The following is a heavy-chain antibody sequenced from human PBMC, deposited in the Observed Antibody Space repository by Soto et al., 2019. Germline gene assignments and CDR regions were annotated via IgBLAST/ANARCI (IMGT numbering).Heavy chain of an antibody. J-gene: IGHJ4*02. D-gene: IGHD3-3*01. CDR1: GFSFSNYV. Sequence: PGGSLRLSCVASGFSFSNYVMSWVRQAPGKGLEWVSGISGSGGSSFDVDSVRGRFTISRDNSKNTMYLQMNSLTNEDTAVYYCAKGGDSWSGYSHYWGPGTLVTVSS. CDR2: ISGSGGSS. CDR3: AKGGDSWSGYSHY. V-gene: IGHV3-23*01.